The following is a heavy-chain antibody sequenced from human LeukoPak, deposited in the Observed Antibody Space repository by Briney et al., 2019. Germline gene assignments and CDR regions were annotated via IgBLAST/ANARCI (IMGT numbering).Heavy chain of an antibody. CDR2: VSHSGDT. J-gene: IGHJ6*03. CDR1: NDPISSDYF. V-gene: IGHV4-38-2*02. Sequence: PSQTLSLTCTPSNDPISSDYFWAWIRQAPGKGLDYLGSVSHSGDTFYNPSLKTRVSISVDTSKNLFSLKLTSVTAADTAIYYCAREREYYYMDVWGKGTTVSVSS. CDR3: AREREYYYMDV.